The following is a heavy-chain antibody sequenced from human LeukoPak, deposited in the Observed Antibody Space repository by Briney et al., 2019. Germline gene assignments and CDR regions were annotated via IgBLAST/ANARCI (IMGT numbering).Heavy chain of an antibody. CDR1: GFTFSSYD. V-gene: IGHV3-13*01. Sequence: PGGSLRLSCAASGFTFSSYDMHWVRQATGKGLEWVSTIGTAGDTYYPGSVKGRFTISRENAKNSLYLQMNSLRAGDTAVYYCARYVAVAGWEYWGQGTLVTVSS. D-gene: IGHD6-19*01. J-gene: IGHJ4*02. CDR2: IGTAGDT. CDR3: ARYVAVAGWEY.